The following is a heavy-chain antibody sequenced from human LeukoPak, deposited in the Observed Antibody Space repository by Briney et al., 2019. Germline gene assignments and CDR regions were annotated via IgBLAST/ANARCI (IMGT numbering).Heavy chain of an antibody. CDR2: ISAYNGNT. CDR3: ARKWGYYYDSSGYYSNDAFDI. CDR1: GYTFTSYG. Sequence: ASVKVSCKASGYTFTSYGISWVRQAPGQGLEWMGWISAYNGNTNYAQKLPGRVTMTTETSTTTAYMELRSLRSDDTAVDYCARKWGYYYDSSGYYSNDAFDIWGQGTMVTVSS. V-gene: IGHV1-18*01. J-gene: IGHJ3*02. D-gene: IGHD3-22*01.